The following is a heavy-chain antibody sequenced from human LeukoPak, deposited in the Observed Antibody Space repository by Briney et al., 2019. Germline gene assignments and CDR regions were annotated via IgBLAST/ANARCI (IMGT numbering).Heavy chain of an antibody. J-gene: IGHJ6*02. D-gene: IGHD3-10*01. Sequence: ASVKVSCKASGGTFSSYAISWVRQAPGQGLEWMGGIIPIFGTANYAQKFQGRVTITADGSTSTAYMELSSLRSEDTAVYYCARVAEVVRGAERDYYGMDVWGQGTTVTVSS. CDR3: ARVAEVVRGAERDYYGMDV. CDR2: IIPIFGTA. CDR1: GGTFSSYA. V-gene: IGHV1-69*13.